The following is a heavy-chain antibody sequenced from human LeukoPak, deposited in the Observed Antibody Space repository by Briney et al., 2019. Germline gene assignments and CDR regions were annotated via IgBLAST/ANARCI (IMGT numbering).Heavy chain of an antibody. CDR3: ARFHQLLLSKRFDP. Sequence: SETLSLTCAVSGGSISSGGYYWSWIRQPPGKGLEWIGEINHSGSTNYNPSLKSRVTISVDTSKNQFSLKLSSVTAADTAVYYCARFHQLLLSKRFDPWGQGTLVTVSS. V-gene: IGHV4-34*01. CDR2: INHSGST. CDR1: GGSISSGGYY. J-gene: IGHJ5*02. D-gene: IGHD2-2*01.